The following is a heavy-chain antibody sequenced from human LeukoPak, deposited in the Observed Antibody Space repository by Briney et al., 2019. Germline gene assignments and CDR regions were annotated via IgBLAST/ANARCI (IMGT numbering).Heavy chain of an antibody. J-gene: IGHJ4*02. V-gene: IGHV1-18*01. Sequence: ASVKVSCKASGYTFTSCGISWVRQAPGQGLEWMGWISAYNGNTNYAQKLQGRVTMTTDTSTSTAYMELRSLRSDDTAVYYCARDPLAPYYYDSSGYLDYWGQGTLVTVSS. D-gene: IGHD3-22*01. CDR2: ISAYNGNT. CDR1: GYTFTSCG. CDR3: ARDPLAPYYYDSSGYLDY.